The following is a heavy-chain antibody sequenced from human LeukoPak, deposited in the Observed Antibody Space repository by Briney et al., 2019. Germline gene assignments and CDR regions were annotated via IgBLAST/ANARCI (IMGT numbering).Heavy chain of an antibody. J-gene: IGHJ4*02. V-gene: IGHV4-38-2*01. CDR3: ARDNDDYVWGTYRW. D-gene: IGHD3-16*02. CDR1: GYSISSGYY. CDR2: IYHTGST. Sequence: SETLSLTCAVSGYSISSGYYWGWVRQAPGKGLEWIGSIYHTGSTDYNPSLKSRHTISVDMSKNQFSLNLRSVTAADTAVYYCARDNDDYVWGTYRWWGQGMLVTVSS.